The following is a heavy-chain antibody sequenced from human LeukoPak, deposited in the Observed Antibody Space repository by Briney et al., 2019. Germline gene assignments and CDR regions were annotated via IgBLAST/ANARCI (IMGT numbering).Heavy chain of an antibody. CDR1: GGTFSSYA. J-gene: IGHJ4*02. Sequence: SVKVSCKASGGTFSSYAISWVRQAPGQGLEWMGGIIPIFGTANYAQKFQGRVTITAGESTSTAYMELSSLRSEDTAVYYCASRLERYCSGGSCYPEDYWGQGTLVTVSS. D-gene: IGHD2-15*01. CDR2: IIPIFGTA. CDR3: ASRLERYCSGGSCYPEDY. V-gene: IGHV1-69*13.